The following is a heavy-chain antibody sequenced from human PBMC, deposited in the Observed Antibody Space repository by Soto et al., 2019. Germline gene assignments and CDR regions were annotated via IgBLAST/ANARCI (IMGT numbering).Heavy chain of an antibody. Sequence: GGSLRLSCAASGFTFSTYGMHWVRQAPGKGLEWVAVISYDGSNKYYVDSVKGRFTISRDNSKNTMYLQMSNLRGEDTAVYYCAKNMVRGVIITSWFDPWGQGTLVTVSS. D-gene: IGHD3-10*01. CDR2: ISYDGSNK. J-gene: IGHJ5*02. V-gene: IGHV3-30*18. CDR1: GFTFSTYG. CDR3: AKNMVRGVIITSWFDP.